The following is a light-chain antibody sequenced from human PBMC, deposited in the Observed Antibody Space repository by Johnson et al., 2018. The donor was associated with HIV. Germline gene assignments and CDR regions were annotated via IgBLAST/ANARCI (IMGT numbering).Light chain of an antibody. CDR1: SSNIGNNY. J-gene: IGLJ1*01. V-gene: IGLV1-51*02. Sequence: QSVLTQPPSVSAAPGQKVTISCSGSSSNIGNNYVSWYQQLPGTAPKLLIYENNKRPSGIPDRFSGSKSGTSATLGITGLQPGEEADYYCGTWDGSLSGYVFGTGTKVPVL. CDR3: GTWDGSLSGYV. CDR2: ENN.